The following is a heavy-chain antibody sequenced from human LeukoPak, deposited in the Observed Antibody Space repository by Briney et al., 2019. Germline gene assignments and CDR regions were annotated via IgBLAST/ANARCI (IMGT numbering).Heavy chain of an antibody. CDR2: IYHSGST. D-gene: IGHD6-6*01. CDR1: SGSISTYY. J-gene: IGHJ1*01. V-gene: IGHV4-59*01. CDR3: ARGGAARLHFQN. Sequence: PSETLSLTCTVSSGSISTYYWNWIQQPPGKGLEWIGYIYHSGSTNYNPSLQSRVTISVDTSKNQFSLNLNSVTAADTAVYYCARGGAARLHFQNWGQGTLVTVSS.